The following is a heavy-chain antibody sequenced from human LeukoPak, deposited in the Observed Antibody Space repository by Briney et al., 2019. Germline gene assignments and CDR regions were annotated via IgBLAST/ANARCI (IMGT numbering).Heavy chain of an antibody. Sequence: SGGSLRLSCAASGFTFSSYSMNWVRQAPGKGLEWVSSISSSSSYIYYADSVKGRFTISRDNAKNSLYLQMNSLRAEDTAVYYCARVLLWFGESDYFDYWGQGTLVTVSS. V-gene: IGHV3-21*01. CDR2: ISSSSSYI. D-gene: IGHD3-10*01. CDR1: GFTFSSYS. CDR3: ARVLLWFGESDYFDY. J-gene: IGHJ4*02.